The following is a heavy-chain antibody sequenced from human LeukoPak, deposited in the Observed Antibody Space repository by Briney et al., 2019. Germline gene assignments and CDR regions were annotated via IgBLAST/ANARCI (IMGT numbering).Heavy chain of an antibody. CDR1: GFTFSAYH. V-gene: IGHV3-48*01. CDR3: AREGIVAYYFDY. Sequence: PGGSLRLSCAASGFTFSAYHINWVRQAPGKGLEWISYISTTGTTIHYADSVKGRFAISRDNAKSSLYLQMNSLRAEDTAVYYCAREGIVAYYFDYWGQGTLVTVSS. J-gene: IGHJ4*02. CDR2: ISTTGTTI. D-gene: IGHD2-15*01.